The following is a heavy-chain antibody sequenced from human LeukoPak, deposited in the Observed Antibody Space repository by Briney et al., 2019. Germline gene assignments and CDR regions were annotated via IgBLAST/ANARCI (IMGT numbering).Heavy chain of an antibody. J-gene: IGHJ4*02. Sequence: GGSLRLSCAASGFTFNTYDMHWFRQTTGKGLELVSGIDTAGDTYYPDPGSVKGRFTISRENAKNSLYLQINSLRVEDTAVYYCVRSKWEVPFDQWGQGTLVTVSS. D-gene: IGHD1-26*01. V-gene: IGHV3-13*01. CDR2: IDTAGDT. CDR3: VRSKWEVPFDQ. CDR1: GFTFNTYD.